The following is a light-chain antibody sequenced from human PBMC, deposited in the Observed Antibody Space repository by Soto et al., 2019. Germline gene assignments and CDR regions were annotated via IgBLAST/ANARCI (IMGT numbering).Light chain of an antibody. J-gene: IGKJ5*01. Sequence: EIVITQSPATLSVSPGERATLSCRASQSVSSNLAWYQQKPGQAPRLLIYGASTRATGIQARFSGSGSGTEFTLTISSLQSEDFAVYYCKQYYDWPITFGQGTRLDIK. V-gene: IGKV3-15*01. CDR2: GAS. CDR1: QSVSSN. CDR3: KQYYDWPIT.